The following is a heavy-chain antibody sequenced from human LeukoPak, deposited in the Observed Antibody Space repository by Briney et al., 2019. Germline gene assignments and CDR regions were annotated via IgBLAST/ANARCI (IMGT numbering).Heavy chain of an antibody. CDR3: ARAAAPPHSFDY. Sequence: SETLSLTCAVYGGSFSGYYWSWLRQPPGKGLEWIGEINHSGSTNYNPSLKSRVTISVDTSKNQFSLKLSSVTAADTAVYYCARAAAPPHSFDYWGQGTLVTVSS. CDR2: INHSGST. D-gene: IGHD6-13*01. V-gene: IGHV4-34*01. J-gene: IGHJ4*02. CDR1: GGSFSGYY.